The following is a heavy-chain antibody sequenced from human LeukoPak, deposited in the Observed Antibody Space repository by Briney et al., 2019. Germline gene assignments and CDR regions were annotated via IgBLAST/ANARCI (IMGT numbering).Heavy chain of an antibody. CDR2: INPNSGGT. Sequence: ASVKVSCKASGYTFTGYYMHWVRQAPGQGLEWMGWINPNSGGTNYAQKFQGRVTMTRDTSISTAYMELSRLRSDDTAVYYCARDFEMTTVTTAAGDAFDIWGQGTMVTVSS. J-gene: IGHJ3*02. CDR3: ARDFEMTTVTTAAGDAFDI. D-gene: IGHD4-17*01. CDR1: GYTFTGYY. V-gene: IGHV1-2*02.